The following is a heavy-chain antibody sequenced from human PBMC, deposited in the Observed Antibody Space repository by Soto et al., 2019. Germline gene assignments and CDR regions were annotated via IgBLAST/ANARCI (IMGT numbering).Heavy chain of an antibody. V-gene: IGHV4-4*02. Sequence: QVQLQESGPGLVKPSGTLSLTCAVSGGSVNTDYWWSWVRQPPGKGLEWIGEVHHSGTTNYIQSLTSRITMAVDKSGNQVSLELTSVAAEDTAVYYCARAPRAYCGGDCYTPFDYWGQGTLVTVSS. CDR2: VHHSGTT. D-gene: IGHD2-21*02. CDR3: ARAPRAYCGGDCYTPFDY. J-gene: IGHJ4*02. CDR1: GGSVNTDYW.